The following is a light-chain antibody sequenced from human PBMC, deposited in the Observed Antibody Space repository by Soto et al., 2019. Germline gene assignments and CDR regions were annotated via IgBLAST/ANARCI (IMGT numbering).Light chain of an antibody. J-gene: IGLJ2*01. CDR2: ENN. V-gene: IGLV1-51*02. CDR3: GAWDSSLSAGV. Sequence: QSVLTQPPSVSAAPGQKVTISCSGSSSNIGRNYVSWYQQLPGTAPKLLIYENNKRPSGIPDRMSGSTSGTSATLGITGLQTGDEAVYHRGAWDSSLSAGVFGGGTKLTVL. CDR1: SSNIGRNY.